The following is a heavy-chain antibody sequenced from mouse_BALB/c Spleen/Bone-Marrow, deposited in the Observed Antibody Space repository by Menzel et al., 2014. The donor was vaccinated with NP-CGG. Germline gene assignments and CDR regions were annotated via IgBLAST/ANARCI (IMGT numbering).Heavy chain of an antibody. V-gene: IGHV7-3*02. Sequence: EVKLMESGGGLVQPGGSLRLSCATSGFTFTDYYMNWVRQPPGKALEWLGFIRNKANGYTTEYSASVKGRFTISRDNSQNILYLQMNTLRAEDSATYYCARDKGRVFFDYWGPGTTLTVSS. J-gene: IGHJ2*01. CDR2: IRNKANGYTT. CDR1: GFTFTDYY. CDR3: ARDKGRVFFDY.